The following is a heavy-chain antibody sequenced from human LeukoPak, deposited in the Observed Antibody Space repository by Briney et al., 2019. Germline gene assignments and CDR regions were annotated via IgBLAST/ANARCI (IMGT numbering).Heavy chain of an antibody. D-gene: IGHD6-13*01. CDR1: GGSISSYY. J-gene: IGHJ5*02. V-gene: IGHV4-4*07. CDR3: ARERQQLYRNWFDP. Sequence: PSETLSLTCTVSGGSISSYYWSWIRQPAGKGLEWIGRIYTSGSTNYNPSLKSRVTMSVDTSKNQFSLKLSSVTAADTAVYYCARERQQLYRNWFDPWGQGTLVTVSS. CDR2: IYTSGST.